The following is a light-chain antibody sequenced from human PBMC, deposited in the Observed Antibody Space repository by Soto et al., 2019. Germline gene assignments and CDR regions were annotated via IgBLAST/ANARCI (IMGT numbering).Light chain of an antibody. CDR2: RNN. CDR1: SSTIGSNY. Sequence: QSVLTQPLSASGTPGQRVTISCSGSSSTIGSNYVYWYQQLPGTAPKLLIYRNNQRPSGVPDRFSGSKTGTSGSLAISGLRPEDEADYYCVAWDDNLTGWVFGGGTQLTVL. J-gene: IGLJ3*02. V-gene: IGLV1-47*01. CDR3: VAWDDNLTGWV.